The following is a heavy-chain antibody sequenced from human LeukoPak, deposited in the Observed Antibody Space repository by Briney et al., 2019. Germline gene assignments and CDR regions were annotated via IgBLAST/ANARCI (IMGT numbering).Heavy chain of an antibody. D-gene: IGHD2-15*01. Sequence: GPLRLSCAASGVTVSSTYMSWVRQAPGKGLEWVSVIYGGSSTYNADSVKGRFTISRDNSKNTLFLQMNSLRAEDTAVYYCARASKVEAFDVWGQGTMVTVSS. CDR2: IYGGSST. CDR3: ARASKVEAFDV. V-gene: IGHV3-66*01. J-gene: IGHJ3*01. CDR1: GVTVSSTY.